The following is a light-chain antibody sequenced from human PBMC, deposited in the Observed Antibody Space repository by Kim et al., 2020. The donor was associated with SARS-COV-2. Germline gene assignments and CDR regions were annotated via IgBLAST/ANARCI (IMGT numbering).Light chain of an antibody. Sequence: ASVGERITITCRASKDIWSSLAWYHQEPGKAPKLVIYSASTLHSGVPSRFSGSGSGTEFTLTITGLQPEDIGTYYCQQLNSYPFTFGQGTRLEIK. V-gene: IGKV1-9*01. CDR1: KDIWSS. CDR2: SAS. CDR3: QQLNSYPFT. J-gene: IGKJ5*01.